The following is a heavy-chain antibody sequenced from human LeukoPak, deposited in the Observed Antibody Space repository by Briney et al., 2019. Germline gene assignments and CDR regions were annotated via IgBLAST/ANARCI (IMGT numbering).Heavy chain of an antibody. Sequence: SETLSLTCTVSGGSINSGSYYWSWIRQPAGKGLEWIGRIYTSGSTKYNPSLKSRVTISVDTSKNQFSLKLSSVTAADTAFYYCAREITGGLGYEVWDWIDPWGQGTLVTVSS. CDR1: GGSINSGSYY. J-gene: IGHJ5*02. CDR2: IYTSGST. D-gene: IGHD2-8*02. V-gene: IGHV4-61*02. CDR3: AREITGGLGYEVWDWIDP.